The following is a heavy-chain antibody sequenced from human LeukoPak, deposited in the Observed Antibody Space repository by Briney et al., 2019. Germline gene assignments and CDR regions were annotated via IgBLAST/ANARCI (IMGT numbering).Heavy chain of an antibody. V-gene: IGHV1-18*01. Sequence: GASVKVSCKASGYTFNSYGISWVRQAPGQGLEWMGWISAYNGNTKYAQSLQDRLTMTTDTSTSTAYMELRSLRSDDTAVYYCARSFSVSGYYYYGMDVWGQGTTVTVSS. D-gene: IGHD3-10*01. J-gene: IGHJ6*02. CDR3: ARSFSVSGYYYYGMDV. CDR1: GYTFNSYG. CDR2: ISAYNGNT.